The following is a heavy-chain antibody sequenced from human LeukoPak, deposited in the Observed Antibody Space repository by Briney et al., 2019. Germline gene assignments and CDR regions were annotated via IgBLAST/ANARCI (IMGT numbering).Heavy chain of an antibody. D-gene: IGHD6-19*01. CDR2: IYYSGST. CDR1: GGSISSYY. CDR3: ARALLDGAGPVDY. J-gene: IGHJ4*02. Sequence: KPSETLSLTCTVSGGSISSYYWSWIRQPPGKGLEWIGYIYYSGSTNYNPSLKSRVTISVDTSKNQFSLKLSSVTAADTAAYYCARALLDGAGPVDYWGQGTLVTVSS. V-gene: IGHV4-59*01.